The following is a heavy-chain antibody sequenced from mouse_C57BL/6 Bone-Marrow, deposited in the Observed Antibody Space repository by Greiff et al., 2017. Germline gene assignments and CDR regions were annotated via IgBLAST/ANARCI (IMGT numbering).Heavy chain of an antibody. CDR2: IDPEDGDT. CDR1: GFNIKDYY. CDR3: TTYDYDGGWFAY. V-gene: IGHV14-1*01. J-gene: IGHJ3*01. D-gene: IGHD2-4*01. Sequence: EVKLVESGAELVRPGASVKLSCTASGFNIKDYYMHWVKQRPEQGLEWIGRIDPEDGDTEYAPKFQGKATMTADQSSTTAYLQLSSLTSEDTAVYYCTTYDYDGGWFAYWGQGTLVTVSA.